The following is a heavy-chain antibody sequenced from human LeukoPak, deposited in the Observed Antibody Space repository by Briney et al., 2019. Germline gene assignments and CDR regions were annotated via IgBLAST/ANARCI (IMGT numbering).Heavy chain of an antibody. D-gene: IGHD1-14*01. Sequence: PGGSLRLSCAASGFNFISHWMTWVRQAPGKGLEWVANIRQDEGEKYYADSVTGRFTISRDNAKNAVYLQMDGLRAEDTAVYYCAREPLLALGKIGNDAFDIWGQGTMVTVSS. J-gene: IGHJ3*02. CDR3: AREPLLALGKIGNDAFDI. CDR1: GFNFISHW. CDR2: IRQDEGEK. V-gene: IGHV3-7*01.